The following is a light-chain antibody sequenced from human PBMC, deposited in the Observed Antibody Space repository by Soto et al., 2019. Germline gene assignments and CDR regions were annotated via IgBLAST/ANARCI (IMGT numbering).Light chain of an antibody. V-gene: IGLV2-11*01. CDR1: SSDFGGYNY. CDR2: DVS. Sequence: SVLTQPRSVSGSPGQSVTISCTGTSSDFGGYNYVSWYQQHPGKAPKLMIYDVSKRPSGVPDRFSGSKSGNTASLTISGLQAKDEADYYCCSYAGSYTLVVFGGGTKVTVL. J-gene: IGLJ2*01. CDR3: CSYAGSYTLVV.